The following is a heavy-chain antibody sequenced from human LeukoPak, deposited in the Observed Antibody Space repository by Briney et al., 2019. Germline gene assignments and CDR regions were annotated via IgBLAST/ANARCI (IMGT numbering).Heavy chain of an antibody. CDR3: ARHRGYNSGWSTDY. CDR2: IHPVAPDT. J-gene: IGHJ4*02. CDR1: GCRFTSYW. Sequence: GESLKISCEGSGCRFTSYWIAWVRQMPGKGLEGMGIIHPVAPDTRYSPSFQAQVTISADKSISTAYLQWSSLKASDTAMYYCARHRGYNSGWSTDYWGQGTLVTVSS. D-gene: IGHD6-19*01. V-gene: IGHV5-51*01.